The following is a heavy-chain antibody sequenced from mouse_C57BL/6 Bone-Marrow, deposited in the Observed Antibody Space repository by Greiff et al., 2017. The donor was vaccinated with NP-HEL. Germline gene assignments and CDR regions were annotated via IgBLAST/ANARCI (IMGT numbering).Heavy chain of an antibody. Sequence: QVQLKQSGAELVKPGASVKLSCKASGYTFTSYWMHWVKQRPGQGLEWIGMIHPNSGSTNYNEKFKSKATLTVDKSSSTAYMQLSSLTSEDSAVYYCARWGYPRFAYWGQGTLATVSA. V-gene: IGHV1-64*01. CDR2: IHPNSGST. J-gene: IGHJ3*01. D-gene: IGHD2-2*01. CDR1: GYTFTSYW. CDR3: ARWGYPRFAY.